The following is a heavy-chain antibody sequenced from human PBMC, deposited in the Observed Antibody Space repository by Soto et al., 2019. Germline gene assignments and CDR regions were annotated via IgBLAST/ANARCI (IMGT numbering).Heavy chain of an antibody. D-gene: IGHD3-3*01. CDR3: ARESREITIFGDYYYMGV. V-gene: IGHV3-21*01. J-gene: IGHJ6*03. CDR1: GFTFSSYS. Sequence: GGSLRLSCAASGFTFSSYSMNWVRQAPGKGLEWVSSISSSSSYIHYADSVKGRFTISRDNAKNSLYLQMNSLRAEDTAVYYCARESREITIFGDYYYMGVWGKGTTVTVSS. CDR2: ISSSSSYI.